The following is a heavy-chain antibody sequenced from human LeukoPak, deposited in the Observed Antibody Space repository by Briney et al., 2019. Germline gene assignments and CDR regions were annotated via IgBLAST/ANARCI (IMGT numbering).Heavy chain of an antibody. D-gene: IGHD3-22*01. V-gene: IGHV3-23*01. CDR3: AKEGVNYYDSSGYSYYYYGMDV. CDR1: GFTFSNYA. Sequence: GGSLRLSCAASGFTFSNYAMSWVRQAPGKGLEWVSSISGTGGSTYYADSVKGRFTISRDNSNNTLFLQMNSLRAEDTAVYYCAKEGVNYYDSSGYSYYYYGMDVWGQGTTVTVSS. J-gene: IGHJ6*02. CDR2: ISGTGGST.